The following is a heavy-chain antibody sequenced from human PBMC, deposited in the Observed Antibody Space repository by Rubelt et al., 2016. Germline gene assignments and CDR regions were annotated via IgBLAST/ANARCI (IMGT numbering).Heavy chain of an antibody. Sequence: QLQLQESGPGLVKPSETLSLTCTVSGGSISSSSYYWGWIRQPPGKGLEWIGRIYYSGSTYYNPSLKSRVTISVDTSKEQFSLKLTSVTAADTAVYHGARSLGYGLYYFDYWGQGTLVTVSS. D-gene: IGHD5-18*01. CDR2: IYYSGST. J-gene: IGHJ4*02. CDR1: GGSISSSSYY. CDR3: ARSLGYGLYYFDY. V-gene: IGHV4-39*07.